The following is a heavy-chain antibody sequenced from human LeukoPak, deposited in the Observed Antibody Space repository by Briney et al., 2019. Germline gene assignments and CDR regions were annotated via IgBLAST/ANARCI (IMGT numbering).Heavy chain of an antibody. Sequence: SETLSLTCTVSGGSISSYYWSWIRQPPGKGLEWIGYIYYSGSTNYNPSLKSRVTISVDTSKNQFSLKLSSVTAADTAVYYCASMGSSSWRQGWFDPWGQGTLVTVSS. CDR2: IYYSGST. D-gene: IGHD6-13*01. J-gene: IGHJ5*02. CDR3: ASMGSSSWRQGWFDP. V-gene: IGHV4-59*01. CDR1: GGSISSYY.